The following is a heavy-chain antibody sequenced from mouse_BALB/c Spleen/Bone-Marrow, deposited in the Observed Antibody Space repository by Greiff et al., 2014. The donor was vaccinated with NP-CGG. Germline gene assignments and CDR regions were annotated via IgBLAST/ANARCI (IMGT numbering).Heavy chain of an antibody. CDR1: GFSFTTYD. J-gene: IGHJ2*01. V-gene: IGHV2-9-2*01. CDR3: VRGYYYGSSPFDY. Sequence: VQLVESGPGLVAPSQSLSMTCTVSGFSFTTYDISWIRQPPGKGLEWLGVIWNGGGTNYNSAFMSRLTISKDNSKSQVFLKMNSLQTDDTAIYYCVRGYYYGSSPFDYWGQGTTLTVSS. D-gene: IGHD1-1*01. CDR2: IWNGGGT.